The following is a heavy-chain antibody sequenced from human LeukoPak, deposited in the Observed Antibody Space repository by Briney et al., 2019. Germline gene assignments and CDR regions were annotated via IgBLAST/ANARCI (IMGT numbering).Heavy chain of an antibody. V-gene: IGHV3-23*01. J-gene: IGHJ5*02. CDR2: ISGSGGST. CDR1: GFTFSSYA. D-gene: IGHD2-2*01. CDR3: AKSRYCSSTSCSLRENWFDP. Sequence: GGSLRLSCAASGFTFSSYAMSWVRQAPGKGLEWVSAISGSGGSTYYADSVKGRFTISRDNFKNTLYLQMNSLRAEDTAVYYCAKSRYCSSTSCSLRENWFDPWGQGTLVTVSS.